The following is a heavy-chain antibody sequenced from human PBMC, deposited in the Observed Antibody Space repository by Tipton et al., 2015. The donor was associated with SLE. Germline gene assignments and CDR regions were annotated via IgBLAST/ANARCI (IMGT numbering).Heavy chain of an antibody. J-gene: IGHJ4*02. V-gene: IGHV1-18*01. CDR3: ARDLWGVITPPLGY. D-gene: IGHD3-10*01. Sequence: QSGAEVKKPGSSVKVSCKASGGTFSSYAISWVRQAPGQGLEWMGWISAYNGNTNYAQKLQGRVTMTTDTSTSTAYMELRSLRSDDTAVYYCARDLWGVITPPLGYWGQGTLVTVSS. CDR1: GGTFSSYA. CDR2: ISAYNGNT.